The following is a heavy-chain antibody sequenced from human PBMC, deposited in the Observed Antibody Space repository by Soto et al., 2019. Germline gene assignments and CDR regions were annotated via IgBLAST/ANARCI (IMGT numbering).Heavy chain of an antibody. CDR3: ARGVGSGSYYNQYNWFDP. J-gene: IGHJ5*02. D-gene: IGHD3-10*01. V-gene: IGHV1-3*01. Sequence: ASVKVSCKASGYIFTSYVMEWVRQAPGQRLEWMGWINAGNGNTKYSQKLQGRVTMTTDTSTSTAYMELRSLRSDDTAVYYCARGVGSGSYYNQYNWFDPWGQGTLVTVSS. CDR1: GYIFTSYV. CDR2: INAGNGNT.